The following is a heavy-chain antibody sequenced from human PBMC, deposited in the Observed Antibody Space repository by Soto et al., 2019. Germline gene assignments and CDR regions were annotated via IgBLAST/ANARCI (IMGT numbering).Heavy chain of an antibody. D-gene: IGHD2-15*01. CDR1: GFTFSSYG. V-gene: IGHV3-30*18. CDR2: ISYDGSNK. CDR3: ANAHLDIVVVVAEAAGGFDY. Sequence: QVQLVESGGGVVQPGRSLRLSCAASGFTFSSYGMHWVRQAPGKGLEWVAVISYDGSNKYYAYSVKGRFTISRDNSKNTPYLEMNSLRAEDTAVYYCANAHLDIVVVVAEAAGGFDYWGQGTLVTVSS. J-gene: IGHJ4*02.